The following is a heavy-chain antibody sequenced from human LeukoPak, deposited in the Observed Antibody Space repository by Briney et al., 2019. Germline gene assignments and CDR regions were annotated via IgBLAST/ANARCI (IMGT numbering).Heavy chain of an antibody. J-gene: IGHJ4*02. V-gene: IGHV3-7*04. CDR2: IKQDGSEN. D-gene: IGHD2-15*01. CDR3: ARTRSGENY. Sequence: GGTLRLSCAASEITFSNACMTWVRHAPGKGLEWVASIKQDGSENYYVDSVKGRFTISRDNAKNSLYLQMNSLRAEDTAVNYCARTRSGENYWGQGTLVTVSS. CDR1: EITFSNAC.